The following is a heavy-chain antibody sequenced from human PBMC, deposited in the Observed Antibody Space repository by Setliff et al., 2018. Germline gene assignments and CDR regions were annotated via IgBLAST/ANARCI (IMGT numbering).Heavy chain of an antibody. CDR3: RYWSGYYNNDY. J-gene: IGHJ4*02. Sequence: LSLTCTVYGGSFSNYYWGWIRQSPGKGLEWIGEINDSGTTNYSPSLKSRVTISLDASTNQFSLKLRSVSAADTAVYYCRYWSGYYNNDYWGQGTLVTVS. D-gene: IGHD3-3*01. CDR1: GGSFSNYY. V-gene: IGHV4-34*01. CDR2: INDSGTT.